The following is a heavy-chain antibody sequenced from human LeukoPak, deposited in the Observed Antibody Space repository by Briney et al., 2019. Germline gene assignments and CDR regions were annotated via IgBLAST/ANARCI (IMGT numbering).Heavy chain of an antibody. V-gene: IGHV3-53*01. CDR1: GLTVSVNY. D-gene: IGHD6-19*01. CDR3: AGRRSSGWYAY. J-gene: IGHJ4*02. Sequence: PGGSLRLSCAVSGLTVSVNYMTWVRQAPGKGLEWVSVIYSGGSTFSAGSVEGRFTVSRDNSRNTVYLQMNSLRVEDTAVYYCAGRRSSGWYAYWGQGTLVTVSS. CDR2: IYSGGST.